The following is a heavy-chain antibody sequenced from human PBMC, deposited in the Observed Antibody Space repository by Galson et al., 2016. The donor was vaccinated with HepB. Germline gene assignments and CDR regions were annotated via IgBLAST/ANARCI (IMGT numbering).Heavy chain of an antibody. J-gene: IGHJ4*02. Sequence: PALVKPTQTLTLTCTFSGFSLRSSGVGVGWIRQSPGKALEWLALIYWNDDKRYSPSLKSRLTIPKDTSKNQVVLTLTNMDPVDTATYYCAHRRTSADYGSGKDHYFDYWGQGTLVTVSS. CDR2: IYWNDDK. CDR3: AHRRTSADYGSGKDHYFDY. D-gene: IGHD3-10*01. V-gene: IGHV2-5*01. CDR1: GFSLRSSGVG.